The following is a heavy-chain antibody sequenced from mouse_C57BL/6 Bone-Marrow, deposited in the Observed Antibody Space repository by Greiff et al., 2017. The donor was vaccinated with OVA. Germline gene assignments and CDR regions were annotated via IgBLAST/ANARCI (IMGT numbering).Heavy chain of an antibody. Sequence: VQLQQPGAELVRPGTSVKLSCKASGYTFTSYWMHWVKQRPGQGLEWIGVIDPSDSYTNYNQKFKGKATLTVDTSSSTAYMQLSSLTSEDSAVYYCARDWGPLFDYWGQGTTLTVSS. D-gene: IGHD4-1*01. CDR2: IDPSDSYT. J-gene: IGHJ2*01. CDR3: ARDWGPLFDY. CDR1: GYTFTSYW. V-gene: IGHV1-59*01.